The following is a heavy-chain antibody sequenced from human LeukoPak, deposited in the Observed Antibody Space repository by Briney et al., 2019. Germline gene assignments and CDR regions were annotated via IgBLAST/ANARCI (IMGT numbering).Heavy chain of an antibody. CDR2: IKQDGGEK. CDR1: GFTFSSYW. D-gene: IGHD4-17*01. V-gene: IGHV3-7*01. Sequence: GGSLRLSCAASGFTFSSYWMTWVRQAPGEGLEWVANIKQDGGEKYYVDSVRGRFTISRDNAENTLYLQMNSLRAEDTAVYYCARARDYGDYPPDYWGQGTLVTVSS. CDR3: ARARDYGDYPPDY. J-gene: IGHJ4*02.